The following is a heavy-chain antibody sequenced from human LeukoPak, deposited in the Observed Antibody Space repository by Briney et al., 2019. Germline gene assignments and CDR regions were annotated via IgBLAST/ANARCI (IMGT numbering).Heavy chain of an antibody. Sequence: PSETLSLTCTVSGGSISSYYWSWIRQPPGKGLEWIGYIYYSGSTNYNPSLKSRVTISVDTSKNQFSLKLSSVTAADTAVYYCARYSIAAPYYYYGMDVWGQGTTVTVSS. CDR3: ARYSIAAPYYYYGMDV. CDR2: IYYSGST. J-gene: IGHJ6*02. V-gene: IGHV4-59*01. CDR1: GGSISSYY. D-gene: IGHD6-6*01.